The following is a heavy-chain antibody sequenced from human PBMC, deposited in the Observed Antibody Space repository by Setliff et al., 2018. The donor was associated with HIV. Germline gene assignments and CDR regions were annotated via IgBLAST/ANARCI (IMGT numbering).Heavy chain of an antibody. CDR3: AREGKFRYYYYMDV. CDR2: INAGNGNT. Sequence: GASVKVSCKASGDIFTSYYMHWVRQAPGQRLEWMGWINAGNGNTKYSQKFQGRVTFTRDTSASTAYMELSSLRSEDTAVYYCAREGKFRYYYYMDVWGKGTTVTV. D-gene: IGHD3-10*01. J-gene: IGHJ6*03. V-gene: IGHV1-3*01. CDR1: GDIFTSYY.